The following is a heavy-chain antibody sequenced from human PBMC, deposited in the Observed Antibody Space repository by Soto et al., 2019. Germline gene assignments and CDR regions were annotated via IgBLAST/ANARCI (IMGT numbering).Heavy chain of an antibody. CDR3: ATSRSFDY. CDR2: IKQDGSGE. Sequence: VGALRLSCLVSGFTFCCFLVKWVRQGPGEGVGGGGHIKQDGSGEKYVGSSKGRITISPGKAKNPLYLQKNSLSSEATDISYCATSRSFDYWGQGNLVTVSS. V-gene: IGHV3-7*01. D-gene: IGHD6-13*01. J-gene: IGHJ4*02. CDR1: GFTFCCFL.